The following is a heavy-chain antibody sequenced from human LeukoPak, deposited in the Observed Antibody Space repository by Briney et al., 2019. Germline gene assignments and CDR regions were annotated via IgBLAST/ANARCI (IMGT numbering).Heavy chain of an antibody. CDR3: AREGKITMVRGVIRYYYMDV. J-gene: IGHJ6*03. V-gene: IGHV4-59*12. Sequence: SETLSLTCTVPGGSISSYYWSWIRQPPGKGLEWIGYIYYSGSTNYNPSLKSRVTISVDTSKNQFSLKLSSVTAADTAVYYCAREGKITMVRGVIRYYYMDVWGEGTTVTISS. CDR1: GGSISSYY. CDR2: IYYSGST. D-gene: IGHD3-10*01.